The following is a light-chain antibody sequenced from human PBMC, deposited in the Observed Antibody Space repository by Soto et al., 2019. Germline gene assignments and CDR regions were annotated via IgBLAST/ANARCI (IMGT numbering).Light chain of an antibody. J-gene: IGKJ2*01. CDR3: QQYGTPPFT. CDR1: QSIDSGY. CDR2: GAS. V-gene: IGKV3-20*01. Sequence: EIALTQSPGTLSLSPGEGATLSCRASQSIDSGYLAWYQQKPGQAPRLLMYGASSRPTVISDRFSGSGSGTDFTLTISRLEPEDFAVYYCQQYGTPPFTFGQGTKLEIK.